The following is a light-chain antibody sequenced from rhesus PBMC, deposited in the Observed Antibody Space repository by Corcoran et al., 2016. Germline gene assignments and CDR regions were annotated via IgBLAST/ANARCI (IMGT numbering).Light chain of an antibody. CDR2: DAS. CDR3: QQESNWPLT. V-gene: IGKV3-35*01. J-gene: IGKJ4*01. CDR1: QSVSSN. Sequence: EIVMTQSPATLSLSPGERATLSCRASQSVSSNLAWYPQKPGQAPRLLIYDASNRATGLPDRVSGSVSGTDFTLTISSLEPEDVGVYYCQQESNWPLTFGGGTKLEIK.